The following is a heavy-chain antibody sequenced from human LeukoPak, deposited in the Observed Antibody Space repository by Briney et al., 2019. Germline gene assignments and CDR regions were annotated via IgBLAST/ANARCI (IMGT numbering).Heavy chain of an antibody. CDR2: IYSGGST. Sequence: GGSLRLSCAASGFTVSSNYMSWVRQAPGKGLEWVSVIYSGGSTYYADSVKGRFTISRDNSKNTLYLQMNSLRAEDTAVYYCARVHYYGSGSYYAIDYWGQGTLVTVSS. CDR1: GFTVSSNY. CDR3: ARVHYYGSGSYYAIDY. V-gene: IGHV3-53*01. D-gene: IGHD3-10*01. J-gene: IGHJ4*02.